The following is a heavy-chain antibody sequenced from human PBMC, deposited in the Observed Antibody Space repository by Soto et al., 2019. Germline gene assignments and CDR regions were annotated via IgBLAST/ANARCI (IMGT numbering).Heavy chain of an antibody. CDR3: VRYRSRDYYYGMDV. D-gene: IGHD1-26*01. J-gene: IGHJ6*02. Sequence: PAESLKISCKGSGYIFDNYWICCFLQMPVKGLEWMAIIYPGDSDRRYSPSFQGQVTISADQSISTAYLQWSSLKASDTANYYCVRYRSRDYYYGMDVWGQGTTVTVSS. CDR2: IYPGDSDR. V-gene: IGHV5-51*01. CDR1: GYIFDNYW.